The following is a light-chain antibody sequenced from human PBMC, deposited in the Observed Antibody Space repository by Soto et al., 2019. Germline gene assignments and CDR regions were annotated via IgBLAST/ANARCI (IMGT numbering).Light chain of an antibody. V-gene: IGKV3-15*01. CDR3: LQRSDWPPIT. J-gene: IGKJ5*01. CDR2: RAS. Sequence: IVMTQSPATLSVSPGERATFSCRASQNIYSNIAWYQQRPGQAPRLLIYRASTRATGVPARFSGSGSGTEFTLTISSLEPEDFAVYYCLQRSDWPPITFGQGTRLEIK. CDR1: QNIYSN.